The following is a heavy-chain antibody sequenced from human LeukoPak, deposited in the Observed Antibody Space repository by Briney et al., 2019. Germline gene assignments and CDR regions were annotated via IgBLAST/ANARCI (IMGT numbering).Heavy chain of an antibody. CDR3: ARGRNAYTFDN. CDR1: GFTFSSYE. V-gene: IGHV3-48*03. Sequence: PGGSLRLSCAASGFTFSSYEINWVRQAPGKGLEWVSYISSGGNYRYYADSVKGRFTISRDNARNSLYLQMNSLRAGDTAVYYCARGRNAYTFDNWGQGTLVTVSS. J-gene: IGHJ4*02. CDR2: ISSGGNYR. D-gene: IGHD5-24*01.